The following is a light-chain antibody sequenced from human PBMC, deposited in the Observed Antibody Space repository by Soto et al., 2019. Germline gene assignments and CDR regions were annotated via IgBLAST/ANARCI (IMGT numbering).Light chain of an antibody. J-gene: IGLJ2*01. CDR2: NND. Sequence: QSVLTQPPPVSGTPGQTVTISCSGSSSNIGVNIVNWYQKVPGTAPQLLIFNNDQRPSGVPHRFSGAKSGTSASLAISGLQSEDEADYYCAAWDARLSGVLFGGGTKLTVL. V-gene: IGLV1-44*01. CDR1: SSNIGVNI. CDR3: AAWDARLSGVL.